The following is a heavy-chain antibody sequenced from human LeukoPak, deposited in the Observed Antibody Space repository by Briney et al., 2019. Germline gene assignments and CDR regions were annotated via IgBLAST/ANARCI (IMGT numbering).Heavy chain of an antibody. CDR3: ATGYDILTGSRYGMDV. J-gene: IGHJ6*04. D-gene: IGHD3-9*01. V-gene: IGHV1-24*01. CDR1: GYTLTELS. CDR2: FDPEDGET. Sequence: ASVKVSCKVSGYTLTELSMHWVRQAPGKGLEWMGGFDPEDGETIYARKFQGRVTMTEDTSTDTAYMELSSLRSEDTAVYYCATGYDILTGSRYGMDVWGKGTTVTVSS.